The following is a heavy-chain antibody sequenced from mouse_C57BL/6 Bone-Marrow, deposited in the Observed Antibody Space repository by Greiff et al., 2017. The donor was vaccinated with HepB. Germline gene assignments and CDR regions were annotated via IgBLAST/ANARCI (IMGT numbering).Heavy chain of an antibody. Sequence: VQLQQSGPELVKPGASVKISCKASGYTFTDYYMNWVKQSHGKSLEWIGDINPNNGGTSYNQKFKGKATLTVDKSSSTAYMELRSLTSEDSADYYCARDYGSGGQGTTLTVSS. D-gene: IGHD1-1*01. CDR2: INPNNGGT. CDR1: GYTFTDYY. CDR3: ARDYGS. J-gene: IGHJ2*01. V-gene: IGHV1-26*01.